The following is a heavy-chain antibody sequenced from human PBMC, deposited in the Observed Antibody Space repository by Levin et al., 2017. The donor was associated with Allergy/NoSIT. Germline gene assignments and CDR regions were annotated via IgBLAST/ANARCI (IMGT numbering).Heavy chain of an antibody. V-gene: IGHV1-69*04. J-gene: IGHJ6*02. CDR1: GGTFSSYA. Sequence: KISCKASGGTFSSYAISWVRQAPGQGLEWMGRIIPILGIANYAQKFQGRVTITADKPTSTAYMELSRLRSEDTAVYYCAWGSYDILTGYFSNYYYDGMDVWGQGTTVTVSS. CDR2: IIPILGIA. CDR3: AWGSYDILTGYFSNYYYDGMDV. D-gene: IGHD3-9*01.